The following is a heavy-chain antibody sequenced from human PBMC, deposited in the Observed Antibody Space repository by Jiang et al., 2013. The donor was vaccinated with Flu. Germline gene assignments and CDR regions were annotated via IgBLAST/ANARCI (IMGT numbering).Heavy chain of an antibody. D-gene: IGHD3-10*01. CDR1: GGSVSSISYY. CDR3: ARRRKKFGGYNWFDP. J-gene: IGHJ5*02. V-gene: IGHV4-39*01. CDR2: IYYSGST. Sequence: GPGLVKPSETLSLTCTVSGGSVSSISYYWGWIRQPPGKGLEWIGSIYYSGSTYYNPSLKSRVTISVDTSKNQFSLKLSSVTAADTAVYYCARRRKKFGGYNWFDPWGQGTLVTVSS.